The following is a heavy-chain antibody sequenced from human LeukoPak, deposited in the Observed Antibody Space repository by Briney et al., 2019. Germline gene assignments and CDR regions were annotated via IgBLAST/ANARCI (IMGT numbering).Heavy chain of an antibody. CDR2: ISFDDTNK. Sequence: GGSLRLSCVASGFTFTKYAMDWVRQAPGKGLEWVASISFDDTNKVYADAVRGRFTISRGKSNNTLYLQMNSLRAEDTGVYYCARDCSSAVCYAAFDFWGQGVLVTLSS. D-gene: IGHD2-2*01. J-gene: IGHJ4*02. CDR1: GFTFTKYA. V-gene: IGHV3-30-3*01. CDR3: ARDCSSAVCYAAFDF.